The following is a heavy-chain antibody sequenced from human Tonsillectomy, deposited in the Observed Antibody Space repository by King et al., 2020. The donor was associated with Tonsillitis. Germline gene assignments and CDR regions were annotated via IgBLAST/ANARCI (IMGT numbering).Heavy chain of an antibody. D-gene: IGHD6-19*01. J-gene: IGHJ4*02. Sequence: VQLVESGGGVVQPGRSLRLSCASSGFAFRSYGMHWVRQAPGKGLEWVAVISFDASRENYADSVKGRFTISRDNSKNTLYLQMNSLRAEDTAVYYCARERVYSSRWGIDYWGQGSLVTVSS. CDR1: GFAFRSYG. CDR3: ARERVYSSRWGIDY. V-gene: IGHV3-33*05. CDR2: ISFDASRE.